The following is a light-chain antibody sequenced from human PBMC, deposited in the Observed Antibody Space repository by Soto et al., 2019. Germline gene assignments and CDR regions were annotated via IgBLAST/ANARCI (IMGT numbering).Light chain of an antibody. J-gene: IGKJ1*01. CDR1: QSISDT. CDR2: GAS. Sequence: EIVMTQSPATLSVSPGGRATLSCRASQSISDTLAWYQQKPGQAPRLLIFGASTRATGVPARFSGSGSGTEFTLTISSLQSEDFAVYYCQQYNNWPPGTFGQGTKVDIK. V-gene: IGKV3-15*01. CDR3: QQYNNWPPGT.